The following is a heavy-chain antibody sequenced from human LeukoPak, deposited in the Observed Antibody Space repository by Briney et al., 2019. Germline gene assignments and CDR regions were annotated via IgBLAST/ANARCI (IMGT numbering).Heavy chain of an antibody. Sequence: TSETLSLTCTVSGGSISSSSYYWGWIRQPPGKGLEWIGSIYYSGSTYYNPSLKSRVTISVDTSKNQFSLKLSSVTAADTVVYYCARHVGVGATLFDYWGQGTLVTVSS. CDR1: GGSISSSSYY. D-gene: IGHD1-26*01. CDR3: ARHVGVGATLFDY. V-gene: IGHV4-39*01. CDR2: IYYSGST. J-gene: IGHJ4*02.